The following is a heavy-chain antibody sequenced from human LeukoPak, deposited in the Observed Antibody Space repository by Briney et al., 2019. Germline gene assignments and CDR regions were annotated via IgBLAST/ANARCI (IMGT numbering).Heavy chain of an antibody. CDR3: AREGSSTLKLRTQKN. D-gene: IGHD6-13*01. CDR2: ISGSGGST. V-gene: IGHV3-23*01. J-gene: IGHJ4*02. CDR1: GFTFSSYA. Sequence: GGSLRLSCAASGFTFSSYAMSWVRQAPGKGLEWVSAISGSGGSTYYADSVKGRFTISRDNSKNTLYLQMNSLRAEDTAVYYCAREGSSTLKLRTQKNWGQGTLVTVSS.